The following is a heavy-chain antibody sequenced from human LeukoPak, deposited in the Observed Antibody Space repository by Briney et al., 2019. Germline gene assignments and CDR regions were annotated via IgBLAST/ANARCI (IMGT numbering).Heavy chain of an antibody. Sequence: SSETLSLTCTVSGGSISSYYWSWIRQPPGKGLEWIGYISYSGSTNYNPSLKSRVTISVDTSKNQFSLELSSVTAADTAVYYCANYYDSSGFDYWGQGALVTVSS. CDR1: GGSISSYY. CDR3: ANYYDSSGFDY. J-gene: IGHJ4*02. D-gene: IGHD3-22*01. CDR2: ISYSGST. V-gene: IGHV4-59*01.